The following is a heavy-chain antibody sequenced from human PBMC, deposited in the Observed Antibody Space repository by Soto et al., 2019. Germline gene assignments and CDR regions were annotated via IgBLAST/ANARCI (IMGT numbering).Heavy chain of an antibody. CDR1: GFTFTTAW. CDR2: IKSKTDGGTP. J-gene: IGHJ6*02. CDR3: TTTAYYDSSGYYLDYYYYYGMDV. D-gene: IGHD3-22*01. Sequence: GGSLRLSCAASGFTFTTAWINWVRQAPGKGLEWVGRIKSKTDGGTPDFAAPVRGRFAISRDDSKSMVYLQMNSLKTEDTAVYYCTTTAYYDSSGYYLDYYYYYGMDVWGQGTKVTVSS. V-gene: IGHV3-15*07.